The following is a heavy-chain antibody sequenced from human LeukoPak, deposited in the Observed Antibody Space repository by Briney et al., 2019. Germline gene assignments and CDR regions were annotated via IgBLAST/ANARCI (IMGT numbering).Heavy chain of an antibody. V-gene: IGHV3-9*01. D-gene: IGHD3-10*01. J-gene: IGHJ4*02. Sequence: GGSLRLSCAASGFTFDDYAMHWVRQAPGKGLEWVSGISWNSGSIGYADSVKGRFTISRDNAKNSLYLQMNSLRAEDTALYYCAKQRRTGSYPDFDYWGQGTLVTVSS. CDR2: ISWNSGSI. CDR1: GFTFDDYA. CDR3: AKQRRTGSYPDFDY.